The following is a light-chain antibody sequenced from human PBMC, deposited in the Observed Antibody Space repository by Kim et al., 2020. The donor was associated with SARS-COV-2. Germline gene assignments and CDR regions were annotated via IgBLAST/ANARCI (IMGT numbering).Light chain of an antibody. Sequence: SVGDRVTMTCRASQSISSYLNWYQQKPGKAPKLLIYAASSLQSGIPSRFSGSGSGTDFTLTISSLQPEDFATYYCQQSYSTLRLTFGGGTKVDIK. V-gene: IGKV1-39*01. CDR3: QQSYSTLRLT. CDR2: AAS. J-gene: IGKJ4*01. CDR1: QSISSY.